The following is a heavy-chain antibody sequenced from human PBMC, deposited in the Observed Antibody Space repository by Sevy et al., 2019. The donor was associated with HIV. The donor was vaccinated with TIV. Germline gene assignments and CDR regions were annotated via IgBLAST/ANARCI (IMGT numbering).Heavy chain of an antibody. D-gene: IGHD6-19*01. Sequence: GGSLRLSCAASGFPFSSYAMSWVRQAPGKGLEWVSAIGGSGGGTYYADSVKGRFTISRDNSKNTLYLQMNSLRAEDTALYYCAKDSVAVVGVSFDIWGQGTMVTVSS. CDR3: AKDSVAVVGVSFDI. V-gene: IGHV3-23*01. J-gene: IGHJ3*02. CDR2: IGGSGGGT. CDR1: GFPFSSYA.